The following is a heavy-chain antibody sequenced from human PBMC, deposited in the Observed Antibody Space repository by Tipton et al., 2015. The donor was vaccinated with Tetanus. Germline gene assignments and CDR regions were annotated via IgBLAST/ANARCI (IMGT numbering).Heavy chain of an antibody. D-gene: IGHD3-22*01. Sequence: TLSLTCTVSGGSISSYYWSWIRQPAGKGLEWIGRIYTSGSTNYNPSLKSRVTMSVDTSKNQFSLRLSSVTAADTAVYYCARGGYYDSSGDYWYFDLWGRGTLVTVSS. CDR3: ARGGYYDSSGDYWYFDL. CDR1: GGSISSYY. V-gene: IGHV4-4*07. CDR2: IYTSGST. J-gene: IGHJ2*01.